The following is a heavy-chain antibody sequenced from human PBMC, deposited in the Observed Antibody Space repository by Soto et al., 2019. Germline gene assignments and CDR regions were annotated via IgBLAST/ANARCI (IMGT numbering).Heavy chain of an antibody. CDR2: IFYSGST. Sequence: AESLSLTCNVSGGSMSTSRSYSAWIRQPPGKGLEWLANIFYSGSTYYNPSLASRVTVSVDTSKNEFSLKLRSVTAADTAVYYCARQPTTGDTDLWFDPWGQGTLVTVSS. CDR1: GGSMSTSRSY. CDR3: ARQPTTGDTDLWFDP. D-gene: IGHD2-21*01. V-gene: IGHV4-39*01. J-gene: IGHJ5*02.